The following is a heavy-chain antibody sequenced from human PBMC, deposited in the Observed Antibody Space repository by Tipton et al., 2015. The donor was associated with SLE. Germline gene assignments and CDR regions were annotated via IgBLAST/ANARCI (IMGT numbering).Heavy chain of an antibody. V-gene: IGHV4-59*08. D-gene: IGHD6-19*01. J-gene: IGHJ4*02. Sequence: TLSLTCTVSAGSMNDYYWTWIRQPPGKGLEWIGDISHSGTTSYNPSLKSRLTISVDTSKRQISLEVTSVTAADTAVYYCAKTVAGAAYLFDLWGQGTLVTVSS. CDR1: AGSMNDYY. CDR3: AKTVAGAAYLFDL. CDR2: ISHSGTT.